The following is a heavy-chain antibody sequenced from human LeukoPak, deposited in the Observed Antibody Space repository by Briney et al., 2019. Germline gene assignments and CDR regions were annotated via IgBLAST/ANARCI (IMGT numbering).Heavy chain of an antibody. V-gene: IGHV1-69*05. CDR1: GYTFTSYG. CDR2: IIPIFGTA. D-gene: IGHD6-13*01. Sequence: SVKVSCKASGYTFTSYGISWVRQAPGQGLEWMGGIIPIFGTANYAQKFQGRVRITTDESTSTAYMELSSLRSEDTAAYYCAREAPRIAAAGAPLTYWGQGTLVTVSS. J-gene: IGHJ4*02. CDR3: AREAPRIAAAGAPLTY.